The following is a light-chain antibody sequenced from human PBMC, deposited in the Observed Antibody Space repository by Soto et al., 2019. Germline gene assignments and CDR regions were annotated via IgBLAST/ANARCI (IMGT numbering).Light chain of an antibody. CDR1: QSISSA. J-gene: IGKJ4*01. Sequence: EIVLTQSPATLSLSPGERATLSCRASQSISSALAWYQQRPGQPPRLLIYDASDRADGIPARFSGTRSGTDFTLTTSSLEPEDFAVYYCHQRSNWLTFGGGTRVDIK. V-gene: IGKV3-11*01. CDR2: DAS. CDR3: HQRSNWLT.